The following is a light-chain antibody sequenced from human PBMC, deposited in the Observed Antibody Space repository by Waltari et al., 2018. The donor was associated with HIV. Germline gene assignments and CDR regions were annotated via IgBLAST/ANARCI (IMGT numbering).Light chain of an antibody. CDR3: SSFTSSTTL. V-gene: IGLV2-14*03. CDR2: DVN. J-gene: IGLJ2*01. CDR1: SSDIGAHNY. Sequence: QSALTQPASVSGSPGQSITISCTGTSSDIGAHNYVSWYQQPPGKAPKLMIYDVNSRPSGVSNRFSGSKSGNTASLTISGLQAEDEAHYYCSSFTSSTTLFGGGTKLTVL.